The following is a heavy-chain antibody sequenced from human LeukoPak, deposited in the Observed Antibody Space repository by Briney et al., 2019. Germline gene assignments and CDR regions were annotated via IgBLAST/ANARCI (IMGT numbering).Heavy chain of an antibody. V-gene: IGHV3-33*01. CDR1: GFTFSSYG. Sequence: SGGSLRLSCAASGFTFSSYGMHWVRQAPGKGLEWVAVIWYDGSNKYYADSVKGRFTISRDNSKYTLYLQMNSLRAEDTAVYYCARVAVAGEYFDYWGQGTLVTVSS. D-gene: IGHD6-19*01. J-gene: IGHJ4*02. CDR2: IWYDGSNK. CDR3: ARVAVAGEYFDY.